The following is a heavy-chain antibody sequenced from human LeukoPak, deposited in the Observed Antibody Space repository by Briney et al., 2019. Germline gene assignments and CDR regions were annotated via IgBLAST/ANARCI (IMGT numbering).Heavy chain of an antibody. V-gene: IGHV1-69*13. Sequence: SVKVSCKASGYTFTSYGISWVRQAPGQGLEWMGGIIPIFGTANYAQKFQGRVTITADESTSTAYMELSSLRSEDTAVYYCARALTQSTIFGVVIIPYFDYWGQGTLVTVSS. CDR1: GYTFTSYG. J-gene: IGHJ4*02. D-gene: IGHD3-3*01. CDR2: IIPIFGTA. CDR3: ARALTQSTIFGVVIIPYFDY.